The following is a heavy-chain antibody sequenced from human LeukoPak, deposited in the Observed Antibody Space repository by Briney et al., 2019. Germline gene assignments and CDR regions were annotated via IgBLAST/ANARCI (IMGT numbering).Heavy chain of an antibody. D-gene: IGHD2-2*01. V-gene: IGHV3-48*02. Sequence: GGSLRLSCAASGFTFSTFVMGWVRQAPGKGLEWVSNISSSSNTIYYADSVKGRFTISRDNAKNSLYLQMNSLRDEDTAVYYCARDQPIDYWGQGTLVTVSS. CDR1: GFTFSTFV. CDR3: ARDQPIDY. J-gene: IGHJ4*02. CDR2: ISSSSNTI.